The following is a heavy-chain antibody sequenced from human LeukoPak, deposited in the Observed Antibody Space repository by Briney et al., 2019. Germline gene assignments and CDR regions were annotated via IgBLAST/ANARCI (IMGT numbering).Heavy chain of an antibody. CDR2: IKQDGSEK. J-gene: IGHJ4*02. V-gene: IGHV3-7*01. CDR1: GFTFSSYW. CDR3: ASLGWYYRQGRNPLDY. Sequence: QPGGSLRLSCAASGFTFSSYWMSWVRQAPGKGLEWVANIKQDGSEKYYVDSVKGRFTISRDNAKNSLYLQMNSLRAEDTAVYYCASLGWYYRQGRNPLDYWGQGTLVTVSS. D-gene: IGHD6-19*01.